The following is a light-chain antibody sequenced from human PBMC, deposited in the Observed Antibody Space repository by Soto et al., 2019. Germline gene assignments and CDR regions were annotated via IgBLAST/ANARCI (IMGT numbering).Light chain of an antibody. CDR1: SSNIGGNS. CDR2: DDN. CDR3: SSYTSTSTVK. Sequence: QSVLTQPPSVSAAPGQKVTISCSGSSSNIGGNSVSWYQQLPGTAPKLLIYDDNKRPSGIPDRFSGSKSGTSATLGITGFQTGDEADYYCSSYTSTSTVKFGGGTKVTVL. V-gene: IGLV1-51*01. J-gene: IGLJ2*01.